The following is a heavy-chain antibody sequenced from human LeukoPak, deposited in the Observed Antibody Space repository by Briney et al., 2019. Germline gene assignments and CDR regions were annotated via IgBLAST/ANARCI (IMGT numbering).Heavy chain of an antibody. CDR1: GFTVSSNY. J-gene: IGHJ4*02. D-gene: IGHD6-19*01. CDR2: IYSGGST. V-gene: IGHV3-53*01. CDR3: ARDYSGCLDY. Sequence: GGSLRLSCEASGFTVSSNYMSWVRQAPGKGLEWVSVIYSGGSTYYADSVKGRFTISRDNSKNTLYLQMNSLRAEDTAVYYCARDYSGCLDYWGQGTLVTVSS.